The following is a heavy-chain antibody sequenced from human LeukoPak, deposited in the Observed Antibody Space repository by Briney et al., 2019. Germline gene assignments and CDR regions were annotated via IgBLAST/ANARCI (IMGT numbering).Heavy chain of an antibody. CDR1: GGSISSSGYY. Sequence: SETLCLTCSVSGGSISSSGYYWGWMRQPPGKGLEWIGGVYYSGTTYYNPSLKSRVIISVDTSKNQFSLRLSSVTAADTAIYYCAREYSSSRYDYWGQGTPVSVSS. J-gene: IGHJ4*02. CDR3: AREYSSSRYDY. V-gene: IGHV4-39*07. D-gene: IGHD6-13*01. CDR2: VYYSGTT.